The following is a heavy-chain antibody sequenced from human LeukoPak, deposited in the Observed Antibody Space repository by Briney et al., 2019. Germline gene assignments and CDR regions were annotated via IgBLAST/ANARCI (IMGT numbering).Heavy chain of an antibody. V-gene: IGHV3-23*01. CDR3: AKDVTYSSSSEFQAFDI. J-gene: IGHJ3*02. CDR2: ISGSGGST. CDR1: GFTFSSYA. Sequence: GGSLRLSCAASGFTFSSYAMSWVRQAPVKGLEWVSAISGSGGSTYYADSVKGRFTISRDNSKNTLYLQMNSLRAEDTAVYYCAKDVTYSSSSEFQAFDIWGQGTMVTVSS. D-gene: IGHD6-6*01.